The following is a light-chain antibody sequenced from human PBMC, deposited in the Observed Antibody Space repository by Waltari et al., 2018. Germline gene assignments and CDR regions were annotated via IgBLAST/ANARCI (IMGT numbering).Light chain of an antibody. CDR3: QQSYSTPRT. CDR1: QSISSY. J-gene: IGKJ2*01. CDR2: AAS. Sequence: DIQMTQSPSSLSAYVEDRVTITCRASQSISSYLNWYQQKPGKAPKLLIYAASSLQSGVPSRFSGSGSGTDFTLTISSLQPEDFATYYCQQSYSTPRTFGQGTKLEIK. V-gene: IGKV1-39*01.